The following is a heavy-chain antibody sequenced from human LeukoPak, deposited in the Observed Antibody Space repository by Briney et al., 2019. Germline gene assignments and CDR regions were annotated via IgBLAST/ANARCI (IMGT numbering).Heavy chain of an antibody. CDR3: VREGSDQLSKDFDY. D-gene: IGHD2-2*01. CDR2: IGPRNSAA. V-gene: IGHV1-2*02. CDR1: GFTFTGHY. Sequence: ASMKVSCKSSGFTFTGHYIHWVRQAPGQGLEWMGYIGPRNSAASYAEKFQGRVTMTRDTSLSTAYMELSRLTSDDTAVYYCVREGSDQLSKDFDYWGQGTLVTVSS. J-gene: IGHJ4*02.